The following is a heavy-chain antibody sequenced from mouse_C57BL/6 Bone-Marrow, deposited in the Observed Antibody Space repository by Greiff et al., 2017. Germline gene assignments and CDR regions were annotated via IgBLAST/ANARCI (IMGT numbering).Heavy chain of an antibody. Sequence: EVQLQESGGGLVKPGGSLKLSCAASGFTFSDYGMHWVRQAPEKGLEWVAYISSGSSTIYYADTVKGRFTISRDNAKNTLFLQMTSLRSEDTAMYYCARPDGNSPMDYWGQGTSVTVSS. CDR2: ISSGSSTI. CDR1: GFTFSDYG. D-gene: IGHD2-1*01. CDR3: ARPDGNSPMDY. V-gene: IGHV5-17*01. J-gene: IGHJ4*01.